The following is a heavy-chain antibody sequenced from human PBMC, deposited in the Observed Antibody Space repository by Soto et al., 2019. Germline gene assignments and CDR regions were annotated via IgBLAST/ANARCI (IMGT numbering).Heavy chain of an antibody. CDR3: ARDYPYFTVTTSGGMDV. Sequence: SETLSLTCTVSGGSISNYYWSWIRQPPGKGLEWIGYIYSSGSTNYNPSLKSRVTISVDTSKNQFSLKLRSVTAADTAVYYCARDYPYFTVTTSGGMDVWRQGTTVTVSS. CDR1: GGSISNYY. V-gene: IGHV4-59*01. CDR2: IYSSGST. D-gene: IGHD4-17*01. J-gene: IGHJ6*02.